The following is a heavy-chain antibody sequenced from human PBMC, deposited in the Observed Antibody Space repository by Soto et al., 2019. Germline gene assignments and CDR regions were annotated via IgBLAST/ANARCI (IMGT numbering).Heavy chain of an antibody. D-gene: IGHD1-26*01. CDR2: IDPSSGTT. CDR3: ARENIVGATVDFDS. J-gene: IGHJ4*01. V-gene: IGHV1-46*01. Sequence: QVQLVQSGAEVKKPGASVKVSCEASGYTFTSHYMHWVRQAPGQGLEWMGIIDPSSGTTTYAQKFQGRVTMTRDTSTREVYMELRSLRSDDTGLYYCARENIVGATVDFDSWGQGTLVTVSS. CDR1: GYTFTSHY.